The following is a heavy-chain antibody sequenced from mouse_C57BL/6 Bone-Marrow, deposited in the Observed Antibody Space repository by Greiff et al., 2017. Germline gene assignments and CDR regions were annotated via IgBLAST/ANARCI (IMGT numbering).Heavy chain of an antibody. V-gene: IGHV2-2*01. CDR2: IWSGGST. J-gene: IGHJ3*01. Sequence: QVQLQQSGPGLVQPSQSLSITCTVSGFSLTSYGVHWVRQSPGKGLEWLGVIWSGGSTDYNAAFISRLSISKDNSKSQVFFKMNSLQADDTARYYCARNFNEGFAYWGQGTLVTVSA. CDR3: ARNFNEGFAY. CDR1: GFSLTSYG.